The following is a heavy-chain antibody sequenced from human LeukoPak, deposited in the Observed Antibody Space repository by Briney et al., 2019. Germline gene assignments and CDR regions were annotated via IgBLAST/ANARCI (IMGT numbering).Heavy chain of an antibody. Sequence: SVKVSCKASGGTFSSYAISWVRQAPGQGLEWMGGIIPIFGTANYAQKFQGRVTITADKSTSTAYMELSGLRSEDTAVYYCARGDLLPTRYYYYMDVWGKGTTVTVSS. D-gene: IGHD3-22*01. CDR3: ARGDLLPTRYYYYMDV. CDR2: IIPIFGTA. V-gene: IGHV1-69*06. J-gene: IGHJ6*03. CDR1: GGTFSSYA.